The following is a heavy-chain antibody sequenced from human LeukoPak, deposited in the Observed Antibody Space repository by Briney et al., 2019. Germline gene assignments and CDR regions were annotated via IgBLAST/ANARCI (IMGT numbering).Heavy chain of an antibody. CDR3: ARLDIVVVPAAMYYFDY. J-gene: IGHJ4*02. Sequence: PSETLSLTCTVSGGSIRSYYWSWIRDSPGKGRECVGYTYYSGSTNYNPSLKSRVTISVDTSKNQFSLKLSSVTAADTAVYYCARLDIVVVPAAMYYFDYWGQGTLVTVSS. V-gene: IGHV4-59*08. D-gene: IGHD2-2*01. CDR1: GGSIRSYY. CDR2: TYYSGST.